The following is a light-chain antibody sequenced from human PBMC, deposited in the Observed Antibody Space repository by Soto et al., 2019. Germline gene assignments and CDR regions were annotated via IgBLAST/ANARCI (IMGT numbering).Light chain of an antibody. Sequence: AIQMTQSPSSQSASVGDRVTITCRASQAIRNDLGWYQQKPGKAPKLLIYAASSLQSGVPSRLSGSGSGTDFTLFFSSLHAEGFATYYCIRDYNYPPTFGQGTRLEIK. CDR1: QAIRND. J-gene: IGKJ5*01. V-gene: IGKV1-6*02. CDR3: IRDYNYPPT. CDR2: AAS.